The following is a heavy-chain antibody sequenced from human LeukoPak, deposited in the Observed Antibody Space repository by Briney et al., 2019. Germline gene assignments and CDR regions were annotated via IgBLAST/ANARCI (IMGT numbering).Heavy chain of an antibody. CDR3: ATSIGAEYFQH. V-gene: IGHV5-10-1*01. D-gene: IGHD2-21*01. CDR2: IDPSDSYT. Sequence: GESLKISCKGSGYSFTSYWISWVRQMPGKGLEWMGRIDPSDSYTNYSPSFQGHVTISADKSITTAYLQWRSLKASDTAMFYCATSIGAEYFQHWGQGTLVTVSS. CDR1: GYSFTSYW. J-gene: IGHJ1*01.